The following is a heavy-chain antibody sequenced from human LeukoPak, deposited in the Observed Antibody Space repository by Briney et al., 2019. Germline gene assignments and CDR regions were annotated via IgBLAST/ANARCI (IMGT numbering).Heavy chain of an antibody. Sequence: GGSLRLSCAASGFTFSSYSMNWVRQAPGKGLEWVSYISSSSSTIYYADSVKGRFTISRDNAKNSLYLQVNSLRAEDTAVYYCARVSIVLMVYASFDPWGQGTLVTVSS. D-gene: IGHD2-8*01. CDR2: ISSSSSTI. CDR1: GFTFSSYS. V-gene: IGHV3-48*01. CDR3: ARVSIVLMVYASFDP. J-gene: IGHJ5*02.